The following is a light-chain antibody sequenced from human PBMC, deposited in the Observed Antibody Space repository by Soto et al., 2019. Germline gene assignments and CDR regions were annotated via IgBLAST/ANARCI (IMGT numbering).Light chain of an antibody. Sequence: DIVVTQSPDSPAVSLGERVTINCKSSQNILYRSNQKNYLAWYQKKPGQPPRLLINWASIRESGVPDRFSGTGSGTDFTLTISSLQAEDVAVYYCQQYYDTPHAFGQGTKLEIK. J-gene: IGKJ2*01. CDR3: QQYYDTPHA. CDR1: QNILYRSNQKNY. CDR2: WAS. V-gene: IGKV4-1*01.